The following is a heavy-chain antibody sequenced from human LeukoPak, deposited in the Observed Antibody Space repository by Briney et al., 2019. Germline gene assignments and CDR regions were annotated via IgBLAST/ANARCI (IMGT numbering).Heavy chain of an antibody. J-gene: IGHJ4*02. CDR3: ARRDGYFDY. D-gene: IGHD5-24*01. Sequence: SETLSLTCTVSGGSISSYYWSWIRQPPGKGLEWIGEINHSGSTNYNPSLKSRVTISVDTSKNQFSLKLSSVTAADTAVYYCARRDGYFDYWGQGTLVTVSS. CDR1: GGSISSYY. V-gene: IGHV4-59*08. CDR2: INHSGST.